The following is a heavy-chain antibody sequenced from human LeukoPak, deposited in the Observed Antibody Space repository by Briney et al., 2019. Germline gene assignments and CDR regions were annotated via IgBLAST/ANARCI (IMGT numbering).Heavy chain of an antibody. CDR3: ASTYYDSSGYYYGYFDY. J-gene: IGHJ4*02. V-gene: IGHV1-69*05. Sequence: SVKVSCKASGGTFSSYAISWVRQAPGQGLEWMGGIIPIFGTANYAQKFQGRVTITTDESPSPAYMELSSLRSEDTAVYYCASTYYDSSGYYYGYFDYWGQGTPFTVSS. D-gene: IGHD3-22*01. CDR1: GGTFSSYA. CDR2: IIPIFGTA.